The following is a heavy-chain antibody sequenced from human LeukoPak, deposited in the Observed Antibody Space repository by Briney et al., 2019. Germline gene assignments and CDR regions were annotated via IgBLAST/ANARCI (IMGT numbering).Heavy chain of an antibody. D-gene: IGHD2-2*01. CDR3: ARRSSGSTSYGEYYFDY. Sequence: SVKVSCKASGGTSSSYAISWVRQAPGQGLEWMGGIIPIFGTANYAQKFQGRVTITADESTSTAYMELSSLRSEDTAVYYCARRSSGSTSYGEYYFDYWGQGTLVTVSS. CDR2: IIPIFGTA. V-gene: IGHV1-69*01. J-gene: IGHJ4*02. CDR1: GGTSSSYA.